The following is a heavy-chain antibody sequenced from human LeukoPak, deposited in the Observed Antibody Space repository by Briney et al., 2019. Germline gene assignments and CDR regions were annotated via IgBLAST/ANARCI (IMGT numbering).Heavy chain of an antibody. Sequence: SETLSLTCTVSGGSISSYYWSWIRQPPGKGLEWIGYIYYSGSTNYNPSLKSRVTISVDTSKNQFSLKLSSVTAADTAVYYCARQSMVRGVIGRFDYWGRGTLVTVSS. CDR3: ARQSMVRGVIGRFDY. CDR1: GGSISSYY. J-gene: IGHJ4*02. CDR2: IYYSGST. V-gene: IGHV4-59*08. D-gene: IGHD3-10*01.